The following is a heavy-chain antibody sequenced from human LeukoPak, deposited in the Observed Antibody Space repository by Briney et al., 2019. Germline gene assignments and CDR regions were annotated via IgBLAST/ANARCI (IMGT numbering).Heavy chain of an antibody. V-gene: IGHV3-30-3*01. CDR2: ISYDGSNK. CDR3: ARGVGYCSGGSCWAYNWFDP. D-gene: IGHD2-15*01. CDR1: GFTFSSYA. Sequence: GGSLRLSCAASGFTFSSYAMHWVRQAPGKGLEWVAVISYDGSNKYYADSVKGRFTISRDNSKNTLYLQMNSLRAEDTAVYYCARGVGYCSGGSCWAYNWFDPWGQGTLVTVSS. J-gene: IGHJ5*02.